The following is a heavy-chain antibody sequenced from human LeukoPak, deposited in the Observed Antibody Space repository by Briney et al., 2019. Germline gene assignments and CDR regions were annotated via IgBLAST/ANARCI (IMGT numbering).Heavy chain of an antibody. Sequence: PGGSLRLSCAASGFTFSSYAMHWVRQAPGKGLEWVAVISYDGSNKYYADSVKGRFTISRDNSKNTLYLQMNSLRAVDTAVYYCARDRKPPFWSGYFGWFDPWGQGTLVTVSS. J-gene: IGHJ5*02. D-gene: IGHD3-3*01. CDR2: ISYDGSNK. CDR3: ARDRKPPFWSGYFGWFDP. CDR1: GFTFSSYA. V-gene: IGHV3-30-3*01.